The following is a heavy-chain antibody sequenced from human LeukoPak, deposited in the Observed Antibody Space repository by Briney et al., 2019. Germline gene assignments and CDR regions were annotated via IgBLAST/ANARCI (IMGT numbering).Heavy chain of an antibody. D-gene: IGHD2-21*02. CDR3: ARQGGSDFVDS. CDR1: NGSITSTSYY. J-gene: IGHJ4*02. V-gene: IGHV4-39*01. Sequence: SETPSLTCFVSNGSITSTSYYWAWIRQSPGKGLEWIGTTSSGGSAYYKTSLKSRVTISVDTSKTQLSLRLTSVTAADTAVYYCARQGGSDFVDSWGQGTLVSVS. CDR2: TSSGGSA.